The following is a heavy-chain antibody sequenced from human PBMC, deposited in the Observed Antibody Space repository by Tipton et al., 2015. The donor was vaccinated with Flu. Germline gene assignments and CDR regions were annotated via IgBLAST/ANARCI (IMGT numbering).Heavy chain of an antibody. CDR1: GYTFTGYY. D-gene: IGHD3-3*01. CDR2: INPNSGGT. Sequence: QLVQSGAEVKKPGASVKVSCKASGYTFTGYYIHWVRQAPGQGLEWMGSINPNSGGTNYAQKFQGRVTMTRDTSISTVYMELSRLRSGDTAVYSWAVYDFWCGYRGDSWGQGPLVTVPP. J-gene: IGHJ4*02. CDR3: AVYDFWCGYRGDS. V-gene: IGHV1-2*02.